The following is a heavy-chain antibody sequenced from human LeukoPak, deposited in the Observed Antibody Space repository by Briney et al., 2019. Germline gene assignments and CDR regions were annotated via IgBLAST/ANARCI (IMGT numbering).Heavy chain of an antibody. CDR2: ISSSGSTI. J-gene: IGHJ4*02. CDR1: GGSISSGGYY. V-gene: IGHV3-11*04. D-gene: IGHD2-8*01. Sequence: PSETLSLTCTVSGGSISSGGYYWSWIRQAPGTGLEWVSYISSSGSTIYYADSVKGRFTISRDNAKNSLYLQMNSLRAEDTAIYYCARDESEDANYFDYWGQGTLVTVSS. CDR3: ARDESEDANYFDY.